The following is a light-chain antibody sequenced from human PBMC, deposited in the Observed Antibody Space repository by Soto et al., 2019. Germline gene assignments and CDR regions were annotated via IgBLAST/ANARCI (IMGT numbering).Light chain of an antibody. CDR1: SGSIASNY. Sequence: NFMLTQPHSVSVSPGKTVTISCTRSSGSIASNYVQWYQQRPGSAPTTVIYEDNQRPSGVPDRFSGSIDSSSNSASLTISGLKTEDEADYYCQSYDSSNHLVFGGGTKLTVL. CDR3: QSYDSSNHLV. CDR2: EDN. V-gene: IGLV6-57*04. J-gene: IGLJ2*01.